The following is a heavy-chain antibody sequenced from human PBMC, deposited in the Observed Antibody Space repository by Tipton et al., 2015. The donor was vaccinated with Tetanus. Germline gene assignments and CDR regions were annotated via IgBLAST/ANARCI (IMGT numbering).Heavy chain of an antibody. D-gene: IGHD6-19*01. V-gene: IGHV4-59*01. Sequence: TLSLTCAVSGGSITKDYWSWIRQSPGKTLEWIGYISHSGSPNYNPSLKSRATVSVDPSKNQFSLDLTSVTAADTGVYYCAGSQWLDGFIFDYWGQGSLVTVAS. CDR2: ISHSGSP. J-gene: IGHJ4*02. CDR1: GGSITKDY. CDR3: AGSQWLDGFIFDY.